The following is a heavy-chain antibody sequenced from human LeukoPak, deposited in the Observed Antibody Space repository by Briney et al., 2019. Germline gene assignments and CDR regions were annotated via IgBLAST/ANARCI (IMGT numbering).Heavy chain of an antibody. CDR3: AREGSLNWFDP. D-gene: IGHD1-26*01. CDR1: GGSIASSDYS. J-gene: IGHJ5*02. Sequence: PSETLSLTCAVTGGSIASSDYSWSWIRQPPGKGLEWIGNIYHSGNTYYNPSLKSRVTMSVDRSKTHFYLMLSSVTAADTAVYYCAREGSLNWFDPWGQGTLVTVSS. CDR2: IYHSGNT. V-gene: IGHV4-30-2*01.